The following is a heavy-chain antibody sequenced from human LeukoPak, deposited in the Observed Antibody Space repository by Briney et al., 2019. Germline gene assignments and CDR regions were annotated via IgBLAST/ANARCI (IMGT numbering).Heavy chain of an antibody. CDR2: ITPIFGTA. CDR3: ARDRGSSWYFFDY. Sequence: SVKVSCKASGGTFSSYAISWVRQAPGQGLEWMGGITPIFGTANYAQKFQGRVTITADESTSTAYMELSSLRSEDTAVYYCARDRGSSWYFFDYWGQGTLVTVSS. D-gene: IGHD6-13*01. CDR1: GGTFSSYA. V-gene: IGHV1-69*13. J-gene: IGHJ4*02.